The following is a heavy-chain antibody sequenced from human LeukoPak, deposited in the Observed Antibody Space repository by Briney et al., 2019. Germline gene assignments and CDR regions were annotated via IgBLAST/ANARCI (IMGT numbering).Heavy chain of an antibody. CDR1: GGSISSGSHH. D-gene: IGHD4-23*01. V-gene: IGHV4-39*01. CDR3: ARHDGRSGGTMGALDS. CDR2: IYDSRTI. Sequence: SETLSLTCTVSGGSISSGSHHWGWFRQSPGKGLEWIGSIYDSRTIYYNPSLNSRVTKSAVTSKNQFSLQLNSVTAADTAVYYCARHDGRSGGTMGALDSWGQGSLVTVSS. J-gene: IGHJ4*02.